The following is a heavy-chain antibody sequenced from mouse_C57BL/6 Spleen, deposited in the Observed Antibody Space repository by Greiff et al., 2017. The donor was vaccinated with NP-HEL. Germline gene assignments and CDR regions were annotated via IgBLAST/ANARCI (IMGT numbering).Heavy chain of an antibody. CDR3: AREGIYYDYDTAPFAY. Sequence: VQLQQPGAELVKPGASVKLSCKASGYTFTSYWMHWVKQRPGQGLEWIGMIHPNSGSTNYNEKFKSKATLTVDKSSSTAYMQLSSLTSEDSAVYYCAREGIYYDYDTAPFAYWGQGTLVTVSA. CDR1: GYTFTSYW. CDR2: IHPNSGST. J-gene: IGHJ3*01. V-gene: IGHV1-64*01. D-gene: IGHD2-4*01.